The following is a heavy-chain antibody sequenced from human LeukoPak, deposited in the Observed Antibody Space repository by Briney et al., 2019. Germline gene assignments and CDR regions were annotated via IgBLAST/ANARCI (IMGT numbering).Heavy chain of an antibody. Sequence: SETLSLTCAVSGGSISNYYWSWIRQPPGKGLEWIGYIYTSGSTNYNPSLKSRVTISEDTSKNQFSLKLRSVTAADTAVYYCARLEGTYYYDRSGFAYWGQGTLVTVSS. J-gene: IGHJ4*02. CDR1: GGSISNYY. D-gene: IGHD3-22*01. V-gene: IGHV4-4*09. CDR2: IYTSGST. CDR3: ARLEGTYYYDRSGFAY.